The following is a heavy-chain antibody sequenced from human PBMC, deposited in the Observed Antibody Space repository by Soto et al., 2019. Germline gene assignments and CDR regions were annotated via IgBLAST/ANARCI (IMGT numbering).Heavy chain of an antibody. V-gene: IGHV3-30*18. CDR3: AKSSVEQQLVRGTGYYGMDV. CDR1: GFTFSSYG. CDR2: ISYDGSNK. Sequence: QVQLVESGGGVVQPGRSLRLSCAASGFTFSSYGMHWVRQAPGKGLEWVAVISYDGSNKYYADSVKGRFTISRDNSKNTLYLQMNSLRAEDTAVYYCAKSSVEQQLVRGTGYYGMDVW. J-gene: IGHJ6*01. D-gene: IGHD6-13*01.